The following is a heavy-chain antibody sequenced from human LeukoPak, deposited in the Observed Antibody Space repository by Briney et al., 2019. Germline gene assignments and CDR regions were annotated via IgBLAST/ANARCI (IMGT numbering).Heavy chain of an antibody. CDR2: ISDSGDKT. J-gene: IGHJ4*02. D-gene: IGHD1-26*01. CDR3: AKISGSYRIFDY. Sequence: PGGSLRLSCAASGFSFTTNAMNWVRQAPGKGLEWVSGISDSGDKTYYADSVKGRFTISRDNSKNTLYLQMNSLRAEDTSVYYCAKISGSYRIFDYWGQGTLVTVSS. V-gene: IGHV3-23*01. CDR1: GFSFTTNA.